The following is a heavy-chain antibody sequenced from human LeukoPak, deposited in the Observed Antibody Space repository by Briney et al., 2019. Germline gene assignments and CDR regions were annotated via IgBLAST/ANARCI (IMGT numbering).Heavy chain of an antibody. J-gene: IGHJ4*02. Sequence: PSETLSLTCNVSGGSISSYYWSWIRQPPGKGLEWIGEINHSGSTNYNPSLKSRVTISVDTSKNQFSLKLSSVTAADTAVYYCARHYRRGYSYGCARNPFDYWGQGTLVTVSS. V-gene: IGHV4-34*01. CDR2: INHSGST. D-gene: IGHD5-18*01. CDR1: GGSISSYY. CDR3: ARHYRRGYSYGCARNPFDY.